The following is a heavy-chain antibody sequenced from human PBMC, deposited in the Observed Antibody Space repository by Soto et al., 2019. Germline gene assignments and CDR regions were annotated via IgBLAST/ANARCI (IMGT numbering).Heavy chain of an antibody. CDR1: GFTFADYA. CDR2: ISGIGGST. V-gene: IGHV3-23*01. D-gene: IGHD6-13*01. Sequence: GGSLRLSCAASGFTFADYALSWVRQAPGKGLEWVATISGIGGSTYLADSVKGRLSISRDNSKNTVSLLMNSLRAEDTAVYFCARGSSGYISSWYYFDYWGRGTLVTVSS. CDR3: ARGSSGYISSWYYFDY. J-gene: IGHJ4*02.